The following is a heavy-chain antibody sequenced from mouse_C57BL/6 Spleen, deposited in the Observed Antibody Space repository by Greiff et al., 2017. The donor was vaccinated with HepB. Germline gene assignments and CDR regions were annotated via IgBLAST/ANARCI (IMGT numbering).Heavy chain of an antibody. CDR2: IYPGDGDT. CDR1: GYAFSSSW. J-gene: IGHJ4*01. CDR3: ARSRGYGNYVGYYAMDY. D-gene: IGHD2-1*01. V-gene: IGHV1-82*01. Sequence: VQLQESGPELVKPGASVKISCKASGYAFSSSWMNWVKQRPGKGLEWIGRIYPGDGDTNYNGKFKGKATLTADKSSSTAYMQLSSLTSEDSAVYFSARSRGYGNYVGYYAMDYWGQGASVTVSS.